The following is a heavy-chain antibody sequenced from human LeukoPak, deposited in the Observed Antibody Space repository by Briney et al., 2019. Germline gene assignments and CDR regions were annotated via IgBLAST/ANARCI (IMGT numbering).Heavy chain of an antibody. D-gene: IGHD2-15*01. CDR2: IEQDGGEK. CDR1: GFTFSNYW. V-gene: IGHV3-7*04. CDR3: AGGLGWLIDY. Sequence: PGGSLRLSCAASGFTFSNYWMNWVRQAPEKGLEWVVNIEQDGGEKNYVDSVKGRFTISRDNAKNSPYLQMNSLRAEDTAVYYCAGGLGWLIDYWGQGTLVTVSS. J-gene: IGHJ4*02.